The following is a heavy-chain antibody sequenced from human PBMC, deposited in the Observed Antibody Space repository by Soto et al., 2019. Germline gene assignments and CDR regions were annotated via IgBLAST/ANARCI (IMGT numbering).Heavy chain of an antibody. CDR3: ARDLPTVDV. Sequence: QVQLVQSGAEVKKPGASVKVSCKASGYTFTSYGIIWMRQAPGQGLEWMGWIRAYNGNTNYAQKLQGRVTMTTDTPTSTAYTELRSLRSDDTAVYHCARDLPTVDVWGPGTTVTVSS. J-gene: IGHJ6*02. CDR2: IRAYNGNT. CDR1: GYTFTSYG. V-gene: IGHV1-18*01.